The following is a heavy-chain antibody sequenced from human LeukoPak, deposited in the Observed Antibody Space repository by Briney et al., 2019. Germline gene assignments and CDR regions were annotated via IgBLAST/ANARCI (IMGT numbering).Heavy chain of an antibody. J-gene: IGHJ6*02. V-gene: IGHV4-39*01. CDR2: IYRRGST. CDR1: GGPITGYY. Sequence: PSETLSLTCTVFGGPITGYYWSWIRQPPGKGLEWIGSIYRRGSTSYNPSLKSRVTVSEDMSKNHFSLRLSSVTAADTAVYYCARHVQDLGIKVWGQGTTVTVSS. CDR3: ARHVQDLGIKV.